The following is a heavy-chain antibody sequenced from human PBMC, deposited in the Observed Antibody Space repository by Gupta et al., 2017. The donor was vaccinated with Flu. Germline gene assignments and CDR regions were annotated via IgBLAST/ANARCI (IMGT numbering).Heavy chain of an antibody. V-gene: IGHV4-39*01. J-gene: IGHJ4*02. CDR3: ARHQDRIVGTPYYFDY. D-gene: IGHD1-26*01. CDR2: IYYSGST. Sequence: QLQLQESGPGLVKPSETLSLTCTVSGGSISSSSYYWGWIRQPPGKGLEWIGSIYYSGSTYYNPSLKSRVTIAVDTSKNQFSLKLSSVTAADTAVYYCARHQDRIVGTPYYFDYWGQGTLVTVSS. CDR1: GGSISSSSYY.